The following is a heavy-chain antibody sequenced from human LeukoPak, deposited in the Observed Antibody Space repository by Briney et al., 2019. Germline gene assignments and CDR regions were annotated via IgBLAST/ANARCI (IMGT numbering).Heavy chain of an antibody. CDR2: IKQDGSEK. CDR1: GFTFSTYW. J-gene: IGHJ4*02. CDR3: ANRFDTYGSKIDY. D-gene: IGHD3-10*01. V-gene: IGHV3-7*03. Sequence: PGGSLRLSCAASGFTFSTYWMSWVRQAPGKGLEWVANIKQDGSEKYYVDSVKGRLTISRDNSKDTLYLQMNNVRAEDTAVYYFANRFDTYGSKIDYWGQGTLVTASS.